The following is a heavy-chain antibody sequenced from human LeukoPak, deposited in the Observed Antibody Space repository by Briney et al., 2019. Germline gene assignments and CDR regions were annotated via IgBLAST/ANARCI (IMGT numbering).Heavy chain of an antibody. J-gene: IGHJ3*02. CDR3: AKSIVGATGDAFDI. CDR2: ISYDGSNK. CDR1: GFTFSSYA. D-gene: IGHD1-26*01. V-gene: IGHV3-30-3*02. Sequence: GRSLRLSCAASGFTFSSYAMHWVRQAPGKGLEWVAIISYDGSNKYYADSVKGRFTISRDNSKNTLYLQMNSLRAEDTAVYYCAKSIVGATGDAFDIWGQGTMVTVSS.